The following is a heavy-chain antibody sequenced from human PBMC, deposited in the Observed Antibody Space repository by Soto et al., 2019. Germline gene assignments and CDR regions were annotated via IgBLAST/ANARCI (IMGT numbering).Heavy chain of an antibody. Sequence: PGGSLRLSCAASGFTFSSYGMHWVRQAPGKGLEWVAVISYDGSNKYYADSVKGRFTISRDNSKNTLYLQMNSLRAEDTAVYYCAKAGPNHDFWSGCYRRDPNGMDVWGQGTTVTVSS. CDR1: GFTFSSYG. D-gene: IGHD3-3*01. CDR3: AKAGPNHDFWSGCYRRDPNGMDV. J-gene: IGHJ6*02. CDR2: ISYDGSNK. V-gene: IGHV3-30*18.